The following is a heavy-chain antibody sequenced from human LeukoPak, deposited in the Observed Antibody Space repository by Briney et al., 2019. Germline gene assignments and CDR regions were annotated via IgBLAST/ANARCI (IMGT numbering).Heavy chain of an antibody. CDR2: ISPDGTTT. Sequence: PGGSLRLSCAASGFTFSAFWMHWVRQIPGKGRVWVSRISPDGTTTTYADSVTGRLTISRDNAKNTVYLQMNSLRAEDTAIYYCVSDSEGRSGGDDWGQGTQVTVSS. D-gene: IGHD1-26*01. CDR3: VSDSEGRSGGDD. J-gene: IGHJ4*02. V-gene: IGHV3-74*03. CDR1: GFTFSAFW.